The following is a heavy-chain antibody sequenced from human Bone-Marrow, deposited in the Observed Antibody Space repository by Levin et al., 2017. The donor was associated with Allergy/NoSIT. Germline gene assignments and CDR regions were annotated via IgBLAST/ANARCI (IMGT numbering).Heavy chain of an antibody. CDR1: GFSLSGYS. Sequence: AGGSLRLSCVASGFSLSGYSMNWVRQAPGKGLEWVSTISGSGTYINYVDSVKGRFAISRDDAKNSVYLQMNSLRDEDTAVYYCARDQGLAWGQGVLVTVSS. V-gene: IGHV3-21*04. J-gene: IGHJ5*02. CDR3: ARDQGLA. CDR2: ISGSGTYI.